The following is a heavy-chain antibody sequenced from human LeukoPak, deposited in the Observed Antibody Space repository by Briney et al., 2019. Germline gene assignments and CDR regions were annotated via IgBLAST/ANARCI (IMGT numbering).Heavy chain of an antibody. D-gene: IGHD2-15*01. CDR1: GYTLTELS. CDR2: INPNSGGT. J-gene: IGHJ4*02. CDR3: ARVVVAATLRFDY. V-gene: IGHV1-2*06. Sequence: ASVKVSCKVSGYTLTELSMHWVRQAPGQGLEWMGRINPNSGGTNYAQKFQGRVTMTRDTSISTAYMELSRLRSDDTAVYYCARVVVAATLRFDYWGQGTLVTVSS.